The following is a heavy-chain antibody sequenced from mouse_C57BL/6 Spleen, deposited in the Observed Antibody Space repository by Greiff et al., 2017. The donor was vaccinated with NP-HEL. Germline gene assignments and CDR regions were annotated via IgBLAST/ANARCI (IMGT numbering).Heavy chain of an antibody. J-gene: IGHJ4*01. CDR1: GYTFTSYW. V-gene: IGHV1-55*01. CDR3: ARGDSSGSYYYAIDY. CDR2: IYPGSGST. Sequence: VQLQQPGAELVKPGASVKMSCKASGYTFTSYWITWVKQRPGQGLEWIGDIYPGSGSTNYNEKFKSKATLTVDTSSSTAYMQLSSLTSEDSAVYYCARGDSSGSYYYAIDYWGQGTSVTVSS. D-gene: IGHD3-2*02.